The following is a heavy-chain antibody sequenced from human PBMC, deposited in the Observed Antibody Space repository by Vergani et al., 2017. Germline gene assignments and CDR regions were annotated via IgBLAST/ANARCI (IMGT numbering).Heavy chain of an antibody. D-gene: IGHD1-20*01. J-gene: IGHJ4*01. V-gene: IGHV3-21*04. CDR2: ISGRSNYI. CDR3: ARAYGRYDWFDY. Sequence: EVHLLESGGGLVQSGGSLRLSCAASGFTFSTYAMTWVRQAPGKGLEWVSSISGRSNYIYYADSLKGRFTISRDNSKNSVYLQMNSLRVEDTAVYYCARAYGRYDWFDYWGQRTLVTVSS. CDR1: GFTFSTYA.